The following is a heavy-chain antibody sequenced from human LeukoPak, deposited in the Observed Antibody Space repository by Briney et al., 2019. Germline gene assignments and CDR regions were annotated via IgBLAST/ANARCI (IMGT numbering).Heavy chain of an antibody. V-gene: IGHV3-7*03. CDR1: GFTFSSYW. J-gene: IGHJ3*02. D-gene: IGHD5-18*01. CDR3: ARDQELWPSDAFDI. CDR2: IKQDGSEK. Sequence: GGSLRLSCAAPGFTFSSYWMSWVRQAPGKGLEWVANIKQDGSEKYYVDSVKGRFTISRDNAKNSLYLQMNSLRAEDTAVYYCARDQELWPSDAFDIWGQGTMVTVSS.